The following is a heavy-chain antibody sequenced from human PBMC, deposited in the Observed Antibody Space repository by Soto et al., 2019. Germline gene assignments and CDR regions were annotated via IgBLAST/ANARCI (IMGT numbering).Heavy chain of an antibody. CDR3: AKAIYGGNSDFGY. J-gene: IGHJ4*02. V-gene: IGHV3-7*05. D-gene: IGHD4-17*01. CDR2: IKQDGGAK. CDR1: GFTFSSYW. Sequence: EVHLVESGGGLVQPGGSLRLSCAASGFTFSSYWMTWVRQAPGKGLEWVANIKQDGGAKYYVDSVKGRFTISRDNAKNELYLQMNSLIAEDTAVYYCAKAIYGGNSDFGYWGQGTLVTVSS.